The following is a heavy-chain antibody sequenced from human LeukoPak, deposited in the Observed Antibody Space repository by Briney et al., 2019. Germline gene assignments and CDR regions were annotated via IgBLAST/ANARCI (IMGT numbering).Heavy chain of an antibody. CDR2: IGNDGYTI. Sequence: GGSLRLSCAASGFTFSTYAMSWVRQPPGRGLEWVSAIGNDGYTIYYADSVKGQYTISRDDAKNTLYLQMNSLRAEDTAVYYCARDLHGSWYPNWFDPWGQGTLVTVSS. J-gene: IGHJ5*02. CDR3: ARDLHGSWYPNWFDP. V-gene: IGHV3-23*01. CDR1: GFTFSTYA. D-gene: IGHD6-13*01.